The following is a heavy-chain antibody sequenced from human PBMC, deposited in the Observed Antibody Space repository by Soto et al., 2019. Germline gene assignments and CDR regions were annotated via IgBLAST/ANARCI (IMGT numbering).Heavy chain of an antibody. D-gene: IGHD2-15*01. V-gene: IGHV3-53*01. CDR3: ARDQRGFNRPADY. CDR1: GFTVSSNY. J-gene: IGHJ4*02. CDR2: IYSGGGT. Sequence: VGSLRLSCAASGFTVSSNYTSWVRQAPGKGLEWVSVIYSGGGTYYADSVKGRFTISRDNSKNTLSLEMSSLRVEDTGVYYCARDQRGFNRPADYWGQGALVTVSS.